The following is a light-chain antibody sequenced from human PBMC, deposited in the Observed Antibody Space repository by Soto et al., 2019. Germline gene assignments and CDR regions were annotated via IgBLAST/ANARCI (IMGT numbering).Light chain of an antibody. CDR3: QQYESLPLT. CDR2: DAS. V-gene: IGKV1-33*01. J-gene: IGKJ5*01. Sequence: DIQMTQSPSSMSASVVSRVTITCQASQDINKNLIWYQQKPGKAPKLLIYDASDLETGVPSRFGGSGSGTGFTFTISSLQPEDFATYYCQQYESLPLTFGQGTRLEIK. CDR1: QDINKN.